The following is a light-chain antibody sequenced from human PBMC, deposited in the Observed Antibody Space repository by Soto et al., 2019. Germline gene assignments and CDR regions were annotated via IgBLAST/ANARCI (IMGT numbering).Light chain of an antibody. CDR2: DVN. J-gene: IGLJ3*02. CDR1: SSDVGAFNY. V-gene: IGLV2-11*01. CDR3: CSYANYYTWV. Sequence: QSALTQPRSVSGSPGQSVTISCTGTSSDVGAFNYVSWYQQHPGEAPKIMIYDVNKRPSGVPDRFSGSKSGTTASLTISRLQAEDEADYYCCSYANYYTWVFGGGTKVTVL.